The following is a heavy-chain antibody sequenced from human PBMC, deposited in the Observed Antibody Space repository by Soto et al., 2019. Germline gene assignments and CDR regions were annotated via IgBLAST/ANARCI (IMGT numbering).Heavy chain of an antibody. CDR1: GFSLSTSGVG. Sequence: QITLKESGPTLVKPTQTLTLTCTFSGFSLSTSGVGVGWIRQPPGKALEWLALIYWNDDKRYSPSLKSRLTITKDTSKIQVVLTMTNIDPVDTATYYCVHSLLELRSDCFAPWGHGTLVIVSS. CDR2: IYWNDDK. D-gene: IGHD1-7*01. J-gene: IGHJ5*02. V-gene: IGHV2-5*01. CDR3: VHSLLELRSDCFAP.